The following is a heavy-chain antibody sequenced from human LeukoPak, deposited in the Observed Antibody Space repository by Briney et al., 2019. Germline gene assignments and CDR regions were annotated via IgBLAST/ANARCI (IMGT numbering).Heavy chain of an antibody. Sequence: GGSLRLSCAASGFTFSNAWMSWVRQAPGKGLEWVGRIKSKTDGGTTDYAAPVKGRFTISRDDSKNTLYLQMNSLKTEDTAVYYCTTTLDYRGHYDFWSGYQFDYWGQGTLVTVSS. V-gene: IGHV3-15*01. CDR3: TTTLDYRGHYDFWSGYQFDY. D-gene: IGHD3-3*01. CDR2: IKSKTDGGTT. CDR1: GFTFSNAW. J-gene: IGHJ4*02.